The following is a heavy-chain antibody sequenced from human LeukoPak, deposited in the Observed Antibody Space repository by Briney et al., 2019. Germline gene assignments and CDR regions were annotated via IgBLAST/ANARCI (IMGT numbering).Heavy chain of an antibody. CDR1: GFTFDNYA. CDR3: AKDMYSYGSGSSYNPWGPFDS. D-gene: IGHD3-10*01. V-gene: IGHV3-9*01. Sequence: GRSLRLSCAASGFTFDNYAMHWVRQAPGKGLEWVSGIAWNTGNTGYADYVKGRFTISRDNSENSLYLQMSSLRAEDTALYYCAKDMYSYGSGSSYNPWGPFDSWGQGTLVTVSS. CDR2: IAWNTGNT. J-gene: IGHJ4*02.